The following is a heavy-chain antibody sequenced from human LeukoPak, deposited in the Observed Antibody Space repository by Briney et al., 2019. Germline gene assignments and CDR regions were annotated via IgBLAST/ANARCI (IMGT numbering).Heavy chain of an antibody. CDR1: GGSISSSGYY. D-gene: IGHD2-15*01. V-gene: IGHV4-39*01. Sequence: SETLSLTCTVSGGSISSSGYYWGWIRQPPGKGLEWIGSLYYNGSTYYNPSLKSRVTISVDTSKNQFSLKLSSVTAADTAVYYCARSGVAATLDYWGQGTLVTVSS. J-gene: IGHJ4*02. CDR3: ARSGVAATLDY. CDR2: LYYNGST.